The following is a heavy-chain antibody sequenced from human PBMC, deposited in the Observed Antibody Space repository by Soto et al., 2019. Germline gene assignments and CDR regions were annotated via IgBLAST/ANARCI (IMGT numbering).Heavy chain of an antibody. D-gene: IGHD5-18*01. J-gene: IGHJ4*02. CDR2: IHSGGST. CDR3: ARGSYGRTPATFDY. Sequence: EVQLVESGGGLIQPGGSLRLSCAASGFTVSSNYMSWVRQAPGKGLEWVSVIHSGGSTYYADSVKGRFTISRDNSKNTLYLQMNSLRAEDTAVYYCARGSYGRTPATFDYWGQGTLVTVSS. CDR1: GFTVSSNY. V-gene: IGHV3-53*01.